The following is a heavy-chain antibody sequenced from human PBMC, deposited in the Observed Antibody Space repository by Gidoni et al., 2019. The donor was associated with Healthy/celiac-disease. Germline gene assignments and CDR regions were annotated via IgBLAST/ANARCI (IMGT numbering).Heavy chain of an antibody. CDR1: GYTFTDYY. D-gene: IGHD2-2*01. CDR2: VDTEDGET. Sequence: EVQLVQSGAEVKKPGATVKISCKVSGYTFTDYYMPWVQQAPGKGLEWMGLVDTEDGETIYAEKFQGRVTITADTSTDTAYMELSSLRSEDTAVYYCATDPAIGYCSSTSCSKDDYWGQGTLVTVSS. V-gene: IGHV1-69-2*01. CDR3: ATDPAIGYCSSTSCSKDDY. J-gene: IGHJ4*02.